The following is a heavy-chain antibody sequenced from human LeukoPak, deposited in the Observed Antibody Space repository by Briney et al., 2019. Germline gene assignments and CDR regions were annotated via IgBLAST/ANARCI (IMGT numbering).Heavy chain of an antibody. D-gene: IGHD3-16*01. J-gene: IGHJ5*02. Sequence: ASVKVSCKTSGYSFTDYYMHWVRQAPGQGLEWMGWINPYSGGTSSAQKFQGRVTMTRDTSISTVYMQVSWLTSDDTAIYYCARADRLHGGPYLIGPWGQGTLVAVSS. V-gene: IGHV1-2*02. CDR3: ARADRLHGGPYLIGP. CDR1: GYSFTDYY. CDR2: INPYSGGT.